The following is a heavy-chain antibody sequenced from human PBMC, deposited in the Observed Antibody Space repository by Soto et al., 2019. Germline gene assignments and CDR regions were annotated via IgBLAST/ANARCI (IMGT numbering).Heavy chain of an antibody. CDR1: GFTFSSYG. V-gene: IGHV3-33*01. CDR2: IWYDGRSK. CDR3: ARGKRLLQSGNWFDP. Sequence: QVQLVESGGGVVQPGRSLRLSCAASGFTFSSYGMHWVRQAPGKGLEWVAVIWYDGRSKYYADSVKGRFIISRDNSKNTLDLQMNNMRVEDTAVYYCARGKRLLQSGNWFDPWGKGTLVTVSS. D-gene: IGHD2-21*01. J-gene: IGHJ5*02.